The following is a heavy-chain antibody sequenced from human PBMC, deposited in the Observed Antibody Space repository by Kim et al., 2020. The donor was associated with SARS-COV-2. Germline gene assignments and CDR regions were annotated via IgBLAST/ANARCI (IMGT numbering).Heavy chain of an antibody. CDR2: ISSSSTI. CDR1: GFTFSSYS. V-gene: IGHV3-48*02. J-gene: IGHJ4*02. D-gene: IGHD5-18*01. Sequence: GGSLRLSCAASGFTFSSYSMNWVRQAPGKGLEWVSYISSSSTIYYADSVKGRFTISRDNAKNSLYLQMNSLRDEDTAVYYCARVGGGIQLWSFDYWGQGTLVTVSS. CDR3: ARVGGGIQLWSFDY.